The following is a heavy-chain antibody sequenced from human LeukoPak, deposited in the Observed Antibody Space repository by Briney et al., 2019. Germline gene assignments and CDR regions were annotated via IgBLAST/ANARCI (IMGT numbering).Heavy chain of an antibody. V-gene: IGHV4-30-4*01. Sequence: PSETLSLTCAVYGGSFSGYYWSWIRQPPGKGLEWIGYIYYSGSTYYNPSLKSRVTISVDTSKNQFSLKLSSVTAADTAVYYCARIVVEDDAFDIWGQGTMVTVSS. CDR2: IYYSGST. CDR3: ARIVVEDDAFDI. J-gene: IGHJ3*02. D-gene: IGHD3-22*01. CDR1: GGSFSGYY.